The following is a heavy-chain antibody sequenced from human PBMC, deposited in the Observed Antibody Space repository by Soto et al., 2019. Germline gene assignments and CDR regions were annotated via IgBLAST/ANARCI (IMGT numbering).Heavy chain of an antibody. Sequence: QVELVQSGIEVKNPGSSVKVSCKASGDTFSNYAINWVRQAPGQGLEWMGGIIPFYDKPNYAENFLGRVTISADKFTATAYLEVSSLRSEDTAVYFCARGYRELFFYAMYVWGRGTPVIVSS. CDR2: IIPFYDKP. D-gene: IGHD3-10*01. V-gene: IGHV1-69*06. CDR1: GDTFSNYA. CDR3: ARGYRELFFYAMYV. J-gene: IGHJ6*02.